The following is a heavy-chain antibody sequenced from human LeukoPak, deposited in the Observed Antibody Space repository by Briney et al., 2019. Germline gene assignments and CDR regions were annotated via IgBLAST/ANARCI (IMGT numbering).Heavy chain of an antibody. D-gene: IGHD5-24*01. V-gene: IGHV3-11*04. CDR2: ISGGGNTI. CDR3: ARDEMGGNPFPFDY. Sequence: KSGGSLRLSCAASGFTFSDYCMSWIRQAPGKGLEWISYISGGGNTIYQADSVRGRFTISRDNAKNSLYLQMNNLRVEGTAVYFCARDEMGGNPFPFDYWGQGTLVTVSS. CDR1: GFTFSDYC. J-gene: IGHJ4*02.